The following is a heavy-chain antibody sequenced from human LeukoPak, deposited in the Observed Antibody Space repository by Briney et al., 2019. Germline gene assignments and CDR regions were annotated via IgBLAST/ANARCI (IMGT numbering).Heavy chain of an antibody. D-gene: IGHD1-1*01. J-gene: IGHJ3*02. CDR1: GGSISSGSYY. V-gene: IGHV4-61*02. CDR3: ARGEEPPGTLGTFDI. CDR2: IYTSGST. Sequence: PSETLSLTCTVSGGSISSGSYYWSWIRQPAGKGLEWIGRIYTSGSTNYNPSLKSRVTISVDTSKNQFSLKLSSVTAADTAVYYCARGEEPPGTLGTFDIWGQGTMVTVSS.